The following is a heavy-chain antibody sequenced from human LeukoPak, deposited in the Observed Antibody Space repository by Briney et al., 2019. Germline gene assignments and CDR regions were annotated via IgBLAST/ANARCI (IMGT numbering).Heavy chain of an antibody. CDR3: AKAWRAYGDYHTFDI. CDR2: ILYDGSNK. Sequence: PGGSLRLSCAASGLTFSSYGMHWVRQAPGKGLEWVAVILYDGSNKYNADSVKGRFTISRDTSKNTLYLQMRSLRPEDTAVYYCAKAWRAYGDYHTFDIWGQGTMVTVSS. D-gene: IGHD4-17*01. CDR1: GLTFSSYG. J-gene: IGHJ3*02. V-gene: IGHV3-30*18.